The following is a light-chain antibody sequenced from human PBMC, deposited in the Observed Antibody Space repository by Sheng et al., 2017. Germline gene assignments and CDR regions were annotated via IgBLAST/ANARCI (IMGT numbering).Light chain of an antibody. CDR3: QQLDSFPFT. V-gene: IGKV1-9*01. J-gene: IGKJ3*01. CDR1: QGISSY. CDR2: STS. Sequence: IQLTQSPSSLSASVGDRVTITCRASQGISSYFAWYQQKPGKAPQLLIYSTSSLQSGVPSRFSGSGSGTEYTLTISSLQPEDFATYYCQQLDSFPFTFGPGTKWISN.